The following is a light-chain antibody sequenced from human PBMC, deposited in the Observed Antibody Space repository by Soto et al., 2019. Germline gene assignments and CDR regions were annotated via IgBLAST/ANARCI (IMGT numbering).Light chain of an antibody. V-gene: IGKV1-8*01. CDR1: QGISSY. CDR3: LLDFSYFWA. CDR2: AAS. J-gene: IGKJ1*01. Sequence: AIRMTQSPSSLSASTGDRVTITCRASQGISSYLAWYQQKPGKAPKLLIYAASTLQSGVPSRFSGSGSGTDFTLTISGLRPEDFATYYCLLDFSYFWAFGQGTKVDI.